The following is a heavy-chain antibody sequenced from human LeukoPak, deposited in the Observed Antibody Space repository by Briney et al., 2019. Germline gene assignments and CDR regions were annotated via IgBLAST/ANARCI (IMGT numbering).Heavy chain of an antibody. CDR2: FDPEDGET. V-gene: IGHV1-24*01. CDR3: ATDLVLMESGSYRDY. CDR1: GYTPTGIS. Sequence: ASGKVSCQGSGYTPTGISLHWVRQAPGKRPEGMGGFDPEDGETIYAQKFQGRVTMTEDTSTDTAYMELSSLRSEDTAVYYCATDLVLMESGSYRDYWGQGTLVTVSS. J-gene: IGHJ4*02. D-gene: IGHD1-26*01.